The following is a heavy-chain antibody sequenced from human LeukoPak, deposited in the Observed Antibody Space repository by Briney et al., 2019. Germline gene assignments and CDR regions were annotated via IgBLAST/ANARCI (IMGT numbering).Heavy chain of an antibody. CDR1: GYSISSGYY. V-gene: IGHV4-38-2*01. J-gene: IGHJ4*02. D-gene: IGHD6-6*01. Sequence: PSETLSLTCAVSGYSISSGYYWGWIRPPPGKGLEWTGSIYHSGSTYYNPSLKSRVTISVDTSKNQFSLKLSSVTAADTAVYYCASPYSSSSGFDYWGQGTLVTVSS. CDR2: IYHSGST. CDR3: ASPYSSSSGFDY.